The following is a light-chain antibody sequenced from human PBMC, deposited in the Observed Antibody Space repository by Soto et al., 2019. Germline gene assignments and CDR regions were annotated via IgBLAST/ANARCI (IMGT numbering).Light chain of an antibody. V-gene: IGKV3-20*01. CDR3: QQYGSSP. Sequence: EIVMTQSPATLSFSPGERSTLSCRASQSISDTIAWYQQKPGQAPRLLIYGASARATGFPARFSGSGSGTDFTLTISRLEPDDFAVYYCQQYGSSPFGGGTKVDIK. CDR1: QSISDT. CDR2: GAS. J-gene: IGKJ4*01.